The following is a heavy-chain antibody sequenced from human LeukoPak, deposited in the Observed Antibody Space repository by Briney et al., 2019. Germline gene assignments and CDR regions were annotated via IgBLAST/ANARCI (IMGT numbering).Heavy chain of an antibody. V-gene: IGHV4-34*01. CDR1: GGSFSGYY. D-gene: IGHD5-12*01. CDR2: INHSGST. Sequence: PSETLSLTCAVYGGSFSGYYWSWIRQPPGKGLEWIREINHSGSTNYNPSLKSRVTISVDTSKNQFSLKLSSVTAADTAVYYCAGRQWLYYMDVWGKGATVTISS. CDR3: AGRQWLYYMDV. J-gene: IGHJ6*03.